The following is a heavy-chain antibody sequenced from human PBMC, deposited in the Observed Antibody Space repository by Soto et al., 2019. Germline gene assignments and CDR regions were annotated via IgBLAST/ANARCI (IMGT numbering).Heavy chain of an antibody. J-gene: IGHJ4*02. CDR1: GGTFSSYA. D-gene: IGHD1-26*01. Sequence: SVKVSCKASGGTFSSYAIIWVRQAPGQGLEWMGGIIPIFGTANYAQKFQGRVTITADKSTSTAYMELSSLRSEDTAVYYCAREIVGAFYQYYFDYWGQGTLVTVSS. V-gene: IGHV1-69*06. CDR2: IIPIFGTA. CDR3: AREIVGAFYQYYFDY.